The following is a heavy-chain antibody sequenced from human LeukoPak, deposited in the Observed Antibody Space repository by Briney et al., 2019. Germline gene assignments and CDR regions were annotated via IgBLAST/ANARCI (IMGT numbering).Heavy chain of an antibody. V-gene: IGHV3-23*01. D-gene: IGHD2-21*01. CDR2: ISGSGGST. CDR3: AKVTISDYFDY. J-gene: IGHJ4*02. Sequence: GGSLRLSCAASGFTFSSYAMSWVRQTPRKGLEWVSSISGSGGSTYYADAVKGRFAISRDNSKNTLSLQMNSLRAEDTAVYYCAKVTISDYFDYWGQGTLVTVSS. CDR1: GFTFSSYA.